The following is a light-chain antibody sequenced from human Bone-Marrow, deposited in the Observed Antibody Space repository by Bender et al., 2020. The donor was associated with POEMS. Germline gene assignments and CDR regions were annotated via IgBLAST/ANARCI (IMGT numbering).Light chain of an antibody. V-gene: IGLV3-25*03. J-gene: IGLJ2*01. Sequence: SYELTQPPSVSVSPGQTASITCSGDVLPKKYAYWYQQKPGQAPVLVIYKDTERPSGIPDRFSGSSSGTTVTLTISGVQAEDEARYHCQSADTNDNFLIFGGGTQLTVL. CDR3: QSADTNDNFLI. CDR1: VLPKKY. CDR2: KDT.